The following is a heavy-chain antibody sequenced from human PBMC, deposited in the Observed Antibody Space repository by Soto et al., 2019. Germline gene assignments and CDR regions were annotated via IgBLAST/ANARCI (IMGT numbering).Heavy chain of an antibody. V-gene: IGHV3-21*01. J-gene: IGHJ5*02. CDR3: TRDASRDSSARGWFDP. CDR1: GVTLCSFT. Sequence: SLRLSCAASGVTLCSFTMNWVCQTPGKGLEWVSTISSNSAYIYYTDAMRGRFTISRDHAKNSLHLQVNKLRAEDTAVYYCTRDASRDSSARGWFDPWGPGPLVTVSS. D-gene: IGHD6-13*01. CDR2: ISSNSAYI.